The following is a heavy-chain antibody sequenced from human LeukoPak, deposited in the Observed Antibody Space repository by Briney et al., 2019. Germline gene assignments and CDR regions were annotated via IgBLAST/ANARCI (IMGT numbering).Heavy chain of an antibody. Sequence: SETLSLTCTVSGGSISSYYWSWIRQPAGKGLEWIGRIYTSGSTNYNPSLKSRVTMSVDTSKNQFSLKLSSVTAADTAVYYCARLNGDYTWYYYYYGMDVWGQGTTVTVSS. CDR3: ARLNGDYTWYYYYYGMDV. D-gene: IGHD4-17*01. CDR2: IYTSGST. J-gene: IGHJ6*02. CDR1: GGSISSYY. V-gene: IGHV4-4*07.